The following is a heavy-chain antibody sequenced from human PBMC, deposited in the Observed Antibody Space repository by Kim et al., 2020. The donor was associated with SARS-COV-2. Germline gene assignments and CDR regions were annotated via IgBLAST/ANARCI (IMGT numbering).Heavy chain of an antibody. J-gene: IGHJ4*02. D-gene: IGHD5-12*01. V-gene: IGHV2-5*02. CDR3: AHSELGYSGYDFSATWLG. Sequence: SGPTLVNPTQTLTLTCTFSGFSLSTSGVGVGWIRQPPGKALEWLALIYWDDDKRYSPSLKSRLTITKDTSKNQVVLTMTNMDPVDTATYYCAHSELGYSGYDFSATWLGWGQGTLVTVSS. CDR1: GFSLSTSGVG. CDR2: IYWDDDK.